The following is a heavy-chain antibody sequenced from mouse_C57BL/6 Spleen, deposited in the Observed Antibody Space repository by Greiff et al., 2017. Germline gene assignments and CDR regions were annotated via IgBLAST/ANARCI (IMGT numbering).Heavy chain of an antibody. J-gene: IGHJ2*01. CDR2: ISSCSSTI. CDR3: ARELVFDY. CDR1: GFTFSDYG. Sequence: EVHVVQSGGGLVKPGGSLKLSCAASGFTFSDYGMHWVRQAPEKGLEWVAYISSCSSTIYYAATVKGRFTISRDNAKNTLFLQMTSLRSEDTAMYYCARELVFDYWGQGTTLTVSS. D-gene: IGHD1-1*02. V-gene: IGHV5-17*01.